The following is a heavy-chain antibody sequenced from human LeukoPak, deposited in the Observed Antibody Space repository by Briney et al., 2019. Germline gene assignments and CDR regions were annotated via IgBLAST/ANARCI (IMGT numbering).Heavy chain of an antibody. D-gene: IGHD3-22*01. J-gene: IGHJ2*01. Sequence: SETLSLTYTVSGAFISNYYWSWIRQPPGKGLEWIGYIYYSGTTNYNPSLKSRVTISVGTSKKQFSPRLSSVTAADTAVYYCAKSPITTSGIVHWYFDLWGRGTLVTVSS. CDR2: IYYSGTT. CDR3: AKSPITTSGIVHWYFDL. V-gene: IGHV4-59*01. CDR1: GAFISNYY.